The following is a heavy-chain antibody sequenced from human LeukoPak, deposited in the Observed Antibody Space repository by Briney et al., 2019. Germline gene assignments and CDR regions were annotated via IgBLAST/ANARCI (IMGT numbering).Heavy chain of an antibody. CDR1: GGSISSGGYY. J-gene: IGHJ6*03. CDR2: IYYSGST. CDR3: ARGAGYYGSWYYMDV. Sequence: SQTLSLTCTVSGGSISSGGYYWSWIRQHPGKGLEWIGYIYYSGSTYYNPSLKSRVTISVDTSKNQFSLKLSSVTAADTAVYYCARGAGYYGSWYYMDVWGKGTTVTVSS. D-gene: IGHD3-10*01. V-gene: IGHV4-31*03.